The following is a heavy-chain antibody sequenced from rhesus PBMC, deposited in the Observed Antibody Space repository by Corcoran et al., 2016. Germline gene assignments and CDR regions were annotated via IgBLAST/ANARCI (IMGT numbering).Heavy chain of an antibody. CDR3: ATRPNWNYGVYFDY. D-gene: IGHD1-26*01. CDR1: GGSISGGYG. V-gene: IGHV4S7*01. J-gene: IGHJ4*01. CDR2: IFGSSVRT. Sequence: QLQLQESGPGLVKPSETLYLTCAVSGGSISGGYGWSWIRQPPGKRLEWIGPIFGSSVRTYDNPSSKGRITSSTDTSKKQFVLKLSSVTAADTVVYYCATRPNWNYGVYFDYCGQGVLVTVSS.